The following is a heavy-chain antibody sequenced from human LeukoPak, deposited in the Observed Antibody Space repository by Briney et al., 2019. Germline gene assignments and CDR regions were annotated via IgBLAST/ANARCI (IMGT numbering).Heavy chain of an antibody. CDR3: AREGTYCSSTSCYFGPFFDY. Sequence: SETLSLTCTVSGDSINSGSYYWGWIRQPPGKGLEWIGYIYYSGSTYYNPSLKSRVTISVDTSKNQFSLKLSSVTAADTAVYYCAREGTYCSSTSCYFGPFFDYWGQGTLVTASS. CDR1: GDSINSGSYY. J-gene: IGHJ4*02. CDR2: IYYSGST. D-gene: IGHD2-2*01. V-gene: IGHV4-30-4*08.